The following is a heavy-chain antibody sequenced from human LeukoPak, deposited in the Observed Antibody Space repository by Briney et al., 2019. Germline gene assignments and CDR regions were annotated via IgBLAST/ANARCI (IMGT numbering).Heavy chain of an antibody. CDR1: GYTFTSYD. CDR2: MNPNSGKT. Sequence: GASVTVSFKSSGYTFTSYDINWVRQATGQGLEWMGWMNPNSGKTGYAQKFQGRVTITRNTSISTAYMELSSLRSEDTAVYYCARGLRSHIAAAGKRYYFDYWGQGTLVTVSS. J-gene: IGHJ4*02. D-gene: IGHD6-13*01. V-gene: IGHV1-8*03. CDR3: ARGLRSHIAAAGKRYYFDY.